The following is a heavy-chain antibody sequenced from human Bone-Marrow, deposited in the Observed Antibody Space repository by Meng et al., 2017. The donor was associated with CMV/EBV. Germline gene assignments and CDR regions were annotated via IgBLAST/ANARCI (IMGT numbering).Heavy chain of an antibody. CDR3: ARSLSGRGDYYYGMDG. CDR2: IGTAGDT. V-gene: IGHV3-13*01. CDR1: GFTFSSYD. J-gene: IGHJ6*02. Sequence: GESLKISCAACGFTFSSYDMHWVRQATGKGLEWVSAIGTAGDTYYPGSVKGRFTISRENAKNSLYLQMNSLRAGDTAVYYCARSLSGRGDYYYGMDGWGQGTTVTVSS.